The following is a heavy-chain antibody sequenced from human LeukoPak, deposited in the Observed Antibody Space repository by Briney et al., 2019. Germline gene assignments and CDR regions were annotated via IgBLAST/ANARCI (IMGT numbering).Heavy chain of an antibody. CDR1: GGSFSGYY. V-gene: IGHV4-59*01. Sequence: PSETLSLTCAVYGGSFSGYYWSWIRQPPGKGLVWIGYIYYSGSTNYNPSLKSRVTISVDTSKNQSSLKLTSVTAADTAVYYCARGPVLLWFGELPKGYFDYWGQGTLVTVSS. D-gene: IGHD3-10*01. CDR3: ARGPVLLWFGELPKGYFDY. CDR2: IYYSGST. J-gene: IGHJ4*02.